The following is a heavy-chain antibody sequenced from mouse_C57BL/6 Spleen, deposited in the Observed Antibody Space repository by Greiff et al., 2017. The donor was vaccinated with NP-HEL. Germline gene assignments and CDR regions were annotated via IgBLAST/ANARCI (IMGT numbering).Heavy chain of an antibody. Sequence: VQLQQSGAELVRPGTSVKLSCKASGYTFTSYWMHWVKQRPGQGLEWIGVIDPSDSYTNYNQKFKGKATLTVDTSSSTAYMQLSSLTSEDSAVYYCARSGQLSLYYAMDYWGQGTSVTVSS. V-gene: IGHV1-59*01. D-gene: IGHD3-2*02. CDR3: ARSGQLSLYYAMDY. J-gene: IGHJ4*01. CDR2: IDPSDSYT. CDR1: GYTFTSYW.